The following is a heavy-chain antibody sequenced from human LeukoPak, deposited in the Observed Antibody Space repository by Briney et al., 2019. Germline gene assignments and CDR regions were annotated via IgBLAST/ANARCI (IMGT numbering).Heavy chain of an antibody. CDR1: GGSFSGYY. CDR2: IYYSGST. V-gene: IGHV4-31*11. D-gene: IGHD2-21*01. Sequence: SETLSLTCAVYGGSFSGYYWSWIRQHPGKGLEWIGYIYYSGSTYYNPSLKSRVTISVDTSKNQFSLKLSSVTAADTAVYYCARESLASSISGGNWFDPWGQGTLVTVSS. J-gene: IGHJ5*02. CDR3: ARESLASSISGGNWFDP.